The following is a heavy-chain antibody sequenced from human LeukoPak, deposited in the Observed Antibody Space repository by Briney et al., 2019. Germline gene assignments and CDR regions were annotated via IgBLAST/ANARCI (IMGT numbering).Heavy chain of an antibody. Sequence: PGGSLRLSCAASGLTFNSYAMNWVRQAPGKGLEWVSVISGNGGSTYYADSVRGRFTISRDNSKSTLYLQMNSLRGEDTALYYCTGCYDYEYLQHWGQGTLVTVSS. D-gene: IGHD2-2*01. CDR1: GLTFNSYA. CDR2: ISGNGGST. J-gene: IGHJ1*01. V-gene: IGHV3-23*01. CDR3: TGCYDYEYLQH.